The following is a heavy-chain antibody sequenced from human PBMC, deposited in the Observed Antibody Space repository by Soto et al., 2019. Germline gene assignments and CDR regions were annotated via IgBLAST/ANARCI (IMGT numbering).Heavy chain of an antibody. V-gene: IGHV1-18*01. J-gene: IGHJ6*02. CDR2: ISAYNGNT. D-gene: IGHD4-17*01. CDR3: ARDNDYGDSGAYYSYGMDV. CDR1: GYTFTSYG. Sequence: ASVKVSCKASGYTFTSYGISWVRQAPGQGLEWMGWISAYNGNTNYAQKLQGRVTMTTDTSTRTAYMELRSLRSDDTAVYYCARDNDYGDSGAYYSYGMDVWGQGNKVTVS.